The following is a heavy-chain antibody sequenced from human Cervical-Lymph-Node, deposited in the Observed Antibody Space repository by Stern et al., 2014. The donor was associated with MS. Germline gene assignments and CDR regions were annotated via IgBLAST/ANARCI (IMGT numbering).Heavy chain of an antibody. J-gene: IGHJ4*02. D-gene: IGHD1-1*01. CDR2: ITNVGST. CDR1: GFTGSRDY. CDR3: ARDTSSPERSDW. Sequence: VQLVESGGGVIQPGGSLRLSCKASGFTGSRDYMTWVPQAPGKGLEWVSLITNVGSTFYTDSVKGRFTISRDDSKNTVYLHMTSLRAEDTAMYYCARDTSSPERSDWWGQGTLVTVSS. V-gene: IGHV3-53*01.